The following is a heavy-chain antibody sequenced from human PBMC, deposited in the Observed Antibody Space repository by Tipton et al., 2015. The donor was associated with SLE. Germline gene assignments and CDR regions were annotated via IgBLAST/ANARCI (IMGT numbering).Heavy chain of an antibody. Sequence: GSLRLSCAASGFTFSSYALSWVRQAPGKGLGWVSAISGLGDYTYYVDSVKGRFTISRDNSKKTLFLQMNSLRGVDTAVYYCAKDGGSGFFRPFDYWGQGVLVTVSS. CDR2: ISGLGDYT. CDR3: AKDGGSGFFRPFDY. CDR1: GFTFSSYA. V-gene: IGHV3-23*01. J-gene: IGHJ4*02. D-gene: IGHD6-19*01.